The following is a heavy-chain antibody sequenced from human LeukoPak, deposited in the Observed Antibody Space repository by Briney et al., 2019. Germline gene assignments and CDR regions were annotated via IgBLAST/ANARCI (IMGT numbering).Heavy chain of an antibody. CDR1: GYNFNIYY. V-gene: IGHV5-51*01. CDR2: IYSGDSDT. D-gene: IGHD4-17*01. CDR3: ARRNGDYYYGMDV. J-gene: IGHJ6*02. Sequence: GESLKISCKTSGYNFNIYYIAWVRQMPGKGLEWMGIIYSGDSDTTYGPSFQGQVTISADRSVNTVYLQWSSLKASDTAMYYCARRNGDYYYGMDVWGQGTTVTVSS.